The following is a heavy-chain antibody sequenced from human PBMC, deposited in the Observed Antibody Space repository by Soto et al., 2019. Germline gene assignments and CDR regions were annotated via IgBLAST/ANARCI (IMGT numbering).Heavy chain of an antibody. J-gene: IGHJ5*02. CDR3: ARGQRFSDWFDP. CDR2: VYSSGGT. Sequence: SETLSLTCTVSGGSMTSYYWTWIRQPAGKGLEWIGRVYSSGGTHYNPSLKGRVTISLDTSKNQFSLRLLSVTDADTAVYFCARGQRFSDWFDPWGQGTLVTVS. V-gene: IGHV4-4*07. D-gene: IGHD3-3*01. CDR1: GGSMTSYY.